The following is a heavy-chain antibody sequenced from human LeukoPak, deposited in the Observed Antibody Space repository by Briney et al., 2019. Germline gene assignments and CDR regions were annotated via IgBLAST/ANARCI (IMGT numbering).Heavy chain of an antibody. Sequence: GGSLRLSCAASGFTFSTYGMHWVRQAPGKGLEWVTFIRYDASNQYYADSVKGRFTISRDNSKNTLFLQMNSLSTEDTAVYYCAKDLSKELLYRRGMYYFDYWGQGTLLTVSS. CDR1: GFTFSTYG. V-gene: IGHV3-30*02. CDR3: AKDLSKELLYRRGMYYFDY. D-gene: IGHD3-3*01. CDR2: IRYDASNQ. J-gene: IGHJ4*02.